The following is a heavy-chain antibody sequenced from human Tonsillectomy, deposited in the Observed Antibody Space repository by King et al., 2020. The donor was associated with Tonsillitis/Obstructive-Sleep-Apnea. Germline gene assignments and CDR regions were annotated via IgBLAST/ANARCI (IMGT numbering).Heavy chain of an antibody. CDR2: IYSGGST. CDR1: GFTVSSNY. J-gene: IGHJ4*02. V-gene: IGHV3-53*01. CDR3: ARDRREMATNYYVDY. Sequence: VQLVESGGGLIQPGGSLRLSCAASGFTVSSNYMSWVRQAPGKGLEWVSVIYSGGSTYYADSVKGRFTISRDSSKNTLFLQMNSLRAEDTAIYYCARDRREMATNYYVDYWGQGTLVTVSS. D-gene: IGHD5-24*01.